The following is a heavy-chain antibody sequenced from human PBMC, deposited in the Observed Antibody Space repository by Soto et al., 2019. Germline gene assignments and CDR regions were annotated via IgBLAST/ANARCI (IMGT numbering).Heavy chain of an antibody. D-gene: IGHD3-22*01. CDR3: ARLKSYYDRRGSSDY. Sequence: ASVKVSCKASGYTFTGYYIYWLRQAPGQGLEWMGWINPNNGDTNYAQKFQGRVTMTRDSSISTAYLELSRLRSDDTAIYYCARLKSYYDRRGSSDYWGQGTLVTVSS. V-gene: IGHV1-2*02. CDR2: INPNNGDT. J-gene: IGHJ4*02. CDR1: GYTFTGYY.